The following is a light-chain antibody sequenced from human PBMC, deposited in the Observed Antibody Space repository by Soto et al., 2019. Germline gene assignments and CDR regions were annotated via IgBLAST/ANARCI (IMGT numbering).Light chain of an antibody. CDR3: CSYAGSHTWV. J-gene: IGLJ3*02. CDR2: DVT. CDR1: SSDVGGYDY. V-gene: IGLV2-11*01. Sequence: QSVLTQPRSVSGSPGQSVTISCTGTSSDVGGYDYVSWYQQHPGKAPKLMIYDVTKRRSGVPDRFSGSKSGNTASLTISGLQTEDEADYYCCSYAGSHTWVFGGGTKLTVL.